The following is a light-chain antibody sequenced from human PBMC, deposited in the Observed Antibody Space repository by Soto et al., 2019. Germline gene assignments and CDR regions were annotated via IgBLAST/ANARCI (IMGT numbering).Light chain of an antibody. J-gene: IGKJ2*01. Sequence: EIGLTQSPGTLSLSPGERATLSCRASQSVSSTYLAWYQQNPGQAPRLLIYCASNRATGIPDRFSGSGSGTDFTFTISRLEPEDFAVYFCQQYGSSSYTFGQGTKLEIK. CDR3: QQYGSSSYT. CDR2: CAS. CDR1: QSVSSTY. V-gene: IGKV3-20*01.